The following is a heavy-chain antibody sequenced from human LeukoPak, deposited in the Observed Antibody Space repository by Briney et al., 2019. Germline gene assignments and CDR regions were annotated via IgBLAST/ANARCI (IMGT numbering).Heavy chain of an antibody. CDR1: GYTLTEVS. CDR2: FDPEDGET. J-gene: IGHJ6*02. CDR3: ATVQYSGSYYIYYGMDV. V-gene: IGHV1-24*01. D-gene: IGHD1-26*01. Sequence: RASVKVSCKVSGYTLTEVSMHWARQAPGKGLEWMGGFDPEDGETIYAQKFQGRVTMTGDTSTDTAYMELSSLRSEDTAVYYCATVQYSGSYYIYYGMDVWGQGTTVTVSS.